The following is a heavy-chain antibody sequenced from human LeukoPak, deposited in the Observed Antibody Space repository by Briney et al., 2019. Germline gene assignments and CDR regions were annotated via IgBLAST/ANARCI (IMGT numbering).Heavy chain of an antibody. CDR3: ARDEIAARNS. CDR1: GFSFSSYW. CDR2: ISSSSSYI. V-gene: IGHV3-21*01. J-gene: IGHJ5*02. Sequence: GGSLRLSCAASGFSFSSYWMSWVRQAPGKGLEWVSSISSSSSYIYYADSVKGRFTISRDNAKNSLYLQMNSLRAEDTAVYYCARDEIAARNSWGQGTLVTASS. D-gene: IGHD6-6*01.